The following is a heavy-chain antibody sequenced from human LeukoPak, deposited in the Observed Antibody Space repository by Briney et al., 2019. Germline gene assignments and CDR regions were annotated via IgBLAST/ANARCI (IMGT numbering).Heavy chain of an antibody. V-gene: IGHV3-23*01. Sequence: GGSLRLSCAASGFTFSSYAMSWVRQAPGKGLEWVSAISGSGGSTYYADSVKGRFTISRDNSKNTLYLQMNSLRAEDTAVYYCAKDYMWELLENDALDIWGQGTMVTVSS. CDR3: AKDYMWELLENDALDI. J-gene: IGHJ3*02. D-gene: IGHD1-26*01. CDR2: ISGSGGST. CDR1: GFTFSSYA.